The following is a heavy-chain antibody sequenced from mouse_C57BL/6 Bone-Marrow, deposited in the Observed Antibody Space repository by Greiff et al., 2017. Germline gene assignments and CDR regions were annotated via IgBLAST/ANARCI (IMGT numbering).Heavy chain of an antibody. Sequence: VQRVESGPELVKPGASVKLSCKASGYTFTSYDINWVKQRPGQGLEWIGWIYPRDGSTTYNEKFKGKATLTVDTSSSTAYMELHSLTSEDSAVYFCARLEFDGSSGDWYFDVWGTGTTVTGSS. V-gene: IGHV1-85*01. J-gene: IGHJ1*03. CDR2: IYPRDGST. CDR3: ARLEFDGSSGDWYFDV. D-gene: IGHD1-1*01. CDR1: GYTFTSYD.